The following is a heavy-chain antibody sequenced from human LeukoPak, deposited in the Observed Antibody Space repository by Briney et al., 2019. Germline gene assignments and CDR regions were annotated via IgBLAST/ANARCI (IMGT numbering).Heavy chain of an antibody. CDR2: ISGDGVST. CDR1: GLPIADFA. J-gene: IGHJ4*02. Sequence: GGSLRLSCVASGLPIADFAMHWVRQAPGKGLEWVSLISGDGVSTFYADSVKGRFSISRDNSKNSLSLEMNSLRTEDTAMYYCARESGKFDYWGQGTQVAVSS. CDR3: ARESGKFDY. V-gene: IGHV3-43*02.